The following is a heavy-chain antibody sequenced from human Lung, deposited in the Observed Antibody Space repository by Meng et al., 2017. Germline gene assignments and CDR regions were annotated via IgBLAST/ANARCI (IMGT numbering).Heavy chain of an antibody. Sequence: QGRLVESGGAGKKPGASVQGSCDAYGYTLFSDGFSWVRQAPGQGLEWLGWINTYNGKTDYAQKFQGRITMTTDTFTSTAYMELRNLRSDDTAVYYCATRGNPYLNCWGQGTLVTVSS. J-gene: IGHJ4*02. CDR2: INTYNGKT. V-gene: IGHV1-18*01. CDR1: GYTLFSDG. CDR3: ATRGNPYLNC.